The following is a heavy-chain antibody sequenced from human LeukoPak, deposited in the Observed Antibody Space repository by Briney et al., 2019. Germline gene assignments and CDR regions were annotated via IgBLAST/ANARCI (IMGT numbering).Heavy chain of an antibody. CDR3: ARGFGSAVVISHLDY. D-gene: IGHD2-21*01. J-gene: IGHJ4*02. V-gene: IGHV3-33*01. Sequence: PGGSLRLSCAASGFTFSTYGMHWVRQAPGKGLEWVAVIWYDESNEYYADSVKGRFTISRDNSKNTLYLQMNSLRAEDTAVYYCARGFGSAVVISHLDYWGQGALVTVSS. CDR2: IWYDESNE. CDR1: GFTFSTYG.